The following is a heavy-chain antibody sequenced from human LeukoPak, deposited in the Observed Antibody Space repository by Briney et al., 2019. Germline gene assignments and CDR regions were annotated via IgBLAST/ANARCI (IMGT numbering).Heavy chain of an antibody. CDR2: LYYSGST. Sequence: SETLSLTCTVSGGSISSSSYYWSWIRQPPGKGQEWIGYLYYSGSTSYNPSLKSRVTMSEDTSKNQFSLKMPSVTAADTAVYYCASDSWGMFYFDYWGQGTLVTVSS. J-gene: IGHJ4*02. CDR3: ASDSWGMFYFDY. D-gene: IGHD3-16*01. V-gene: IGHV4-61*01. CDR1: GGSISSSSYY.